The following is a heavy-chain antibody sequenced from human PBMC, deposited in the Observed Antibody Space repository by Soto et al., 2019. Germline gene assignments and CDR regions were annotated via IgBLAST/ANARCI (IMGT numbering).Heavy chain of an antibody. J-gene: IGHJ5*02. D-gene: IGHD6-6*01. CDR1: GFTFSSYS. CDR3: ARDQVAARVWFDP. V-gene: IGHV3-48*02. Sequence: GGSLRLSCAASGFTFSSYSMNWVRQAPGKGLEWVSYISSSSTIHYADSVKGRFTISRDNAKNSLYLQMNSLRDEDTTVYYCARDQVAARVWFDPWGQGTLVTVSS. CDR2: ISSSSTI.